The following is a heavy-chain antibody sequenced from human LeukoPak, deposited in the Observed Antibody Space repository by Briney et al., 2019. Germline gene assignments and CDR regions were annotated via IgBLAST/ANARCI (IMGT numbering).Heavy chain of an antibody. CDR1: GFTFSSYW. CDR2: ISSDESST. D-gene: IGHD3-10*01. J-gene: IGHJ4*02. V-gene: IGHV3-74*01. Sequence: PGGSLRLSCAASGFTFSSYWMHWVRQVLGKGLVWVSRISSDESSTTYADSVKGRFTISRDNAKNTLYLQMNSLRAEDTAVYYCARDTYGSGNFYEYWGQGTLVMVSS. CDR3: ARDTYGSGNFYEY.